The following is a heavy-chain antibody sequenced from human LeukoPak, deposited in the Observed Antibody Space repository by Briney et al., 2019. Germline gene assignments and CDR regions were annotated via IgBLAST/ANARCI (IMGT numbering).Heavy chain of an antibody. J-gene: IGHJ6*02. D-gene: IGHD3-22*01. V-gene: IGHV1-69*13. CDR2: IIPIFGTA. Sequence: GASVNVSCTASGGTFSSYAISWVRQAPGQGLEWMGGIIPIFGTANYAQKFQGRVTITADESTSTAYMEPSSLRSEDTAVYYCARVKAYYYDQTYYYYGMDVWGQGTTVTVSS. CDR1: GGTFSSYA. CDR3: ARVKAYYYDQTYYYYGMDV.